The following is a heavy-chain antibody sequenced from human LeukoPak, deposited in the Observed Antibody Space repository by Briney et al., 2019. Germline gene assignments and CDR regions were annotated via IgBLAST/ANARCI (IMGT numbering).Heavy chain of an antibody. CDR2: IYSGGRT. D-gene: IGHD6-19*01. CDR1: GFTVSSNY. Sequence: GGSLRLSCAASGFTVSSNYMSWVRQAPGKGLEWGSGIYSGGRTYYADSVKGGFTISRDNSKNTLYLQMNRLRAEDTAVYYCAREAGGSGWPVKYYYGMDVWGKGTTVTVSS. V-gene: IGHV3-53*01. J-gene: IGHJ6*04. CDR3: AREAGGSGWPVKYYYGMDV.